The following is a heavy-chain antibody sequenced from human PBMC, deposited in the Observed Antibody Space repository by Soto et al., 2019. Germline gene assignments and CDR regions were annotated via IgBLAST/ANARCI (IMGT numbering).Heavy chain of an antibody. J-gene: IGHJ6*02. Sequence: ASVKVSCKASGGTFSSYAISWVRQAPGQGLEWMGGIIPIFGTANYAQKFQGRVTLTADESTSTAYMELSSLRSEDTAVYYCARSQRDYINDGLYYYYYGMDVWGQGTSVTVSS. D-gene: IGHD4-4*01. V-gene: IGHV1-69*13. CDR2: IIPIFGTA. CDR1: GGTFSSYA. CDR3: ARSQRDYINDGLYYYYYGMDV.